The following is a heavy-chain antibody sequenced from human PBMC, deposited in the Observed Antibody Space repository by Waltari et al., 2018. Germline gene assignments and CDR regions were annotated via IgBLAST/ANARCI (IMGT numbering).Heavy chain of an antibody. Sequence: EVQLLESGGGLVQPGLSLRLSCAASGFSFSTSAMSWVRQAQGKGLEWVSGITVSSDYTAYADSVKGRFTISRDKSKSTLYLQMNSLRAEDTALYYCVRRGGSSGSLYFDFWGQGTLVTVSS. V-gene: IGHV3-23*01. CDR3: VRRGGSSGSLYFDF. CDR1: GFSFSTSA. J-gene: IGHJ4*02. D-gene: IGHD6-6*01. CDR2: ITVSSDYT.